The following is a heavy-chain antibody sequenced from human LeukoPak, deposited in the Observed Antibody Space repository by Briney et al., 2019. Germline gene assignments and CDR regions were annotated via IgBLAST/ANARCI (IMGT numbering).Heavy chain of an antibody. V-gene: IGHV3-11*01. D-gene: IGHD6-13*01. Sequence: GGSLRPSCAASGFPFSGYYMTWIRQAPGKGLEWVSYISSSGSTIYYADSVKGRFTISRDNAKNSLYLQMNSLRAEDTAVYYCARDRAAAGPDHWGQGTLVTVSS. CDR2: ISSSGSTI. CDR1: GFPFSGYY. J-gene: IGHJ4*02. CDR3: ARDRAAAGPDH.